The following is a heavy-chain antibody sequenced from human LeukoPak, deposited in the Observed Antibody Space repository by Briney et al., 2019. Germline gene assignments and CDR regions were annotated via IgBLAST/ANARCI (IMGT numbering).Heavy chain of an antibody. Sequence: PGGSLTLSCAASGFTFSSYSMNWVRQAPRKGLDWVSSISSSSSYIYYAVSVKGRFTDSKDNAKISLYLQMNSLRAEDTAVYYCARVLGTTAIDYWGQGTLVTVSS. CDR3: ARVLGTTAIDY. D-gene: IGHD1-1*01. V-gene: IGHV3-21*01. CDR1: GFTFSSYS. J-gene: IGHJ4*02. CDR2: ISSSSSYI.